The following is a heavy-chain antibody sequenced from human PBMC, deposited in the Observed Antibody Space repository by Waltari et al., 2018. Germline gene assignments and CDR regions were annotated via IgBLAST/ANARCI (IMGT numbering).Heavy chain of an antibody. D-gene: IGHD3-10*01. CDR1: GFSLSDYW. V-gene: IGHV3-7*01. Sequence: EVQMVESGGGFVQPGGSLRLSCVVYGFSLSDYWMSWVRQAPGGGLEGPGNIKGDGTETFHVDFVKIRFNSYRDNARNTPFLQMNNLGAGDTAVIYCARQGSWTFDIWGQGTVVTVSS. CDR3: ARQGSWTFDI. CDR2: IKGDGTET. J-gene: IGHJ3*02.